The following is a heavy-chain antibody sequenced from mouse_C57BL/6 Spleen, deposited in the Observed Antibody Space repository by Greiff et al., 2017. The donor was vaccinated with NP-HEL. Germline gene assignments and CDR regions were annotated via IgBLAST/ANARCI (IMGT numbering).Heavy chain of an antibody. CDR3: ARDTTVVTNYWYFDV. D-gene: IGHD1-1*01. V-gene: IGHV5-15*01. J-gene: IGHJ1*03. CDR1: GFTFSDYG. Sequence: DVKLVESGGGLVQPGGSLKLSCAASGFTFSDYGMAWVRQAPRKGPEWVAFISNLAYSIYYADTVTGRFTISRENVKNTLYLEMSSLRSEDTAMYYCARDTTVVTNYWYFDVWGTGTTVTVSS. CDR2: ISNLAYSI.